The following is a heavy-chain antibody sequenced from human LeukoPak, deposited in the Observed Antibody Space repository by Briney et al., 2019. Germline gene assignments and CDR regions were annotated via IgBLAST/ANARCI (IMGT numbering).Heavy chain of an antibody. CDR3: ARARNYYDSSDYYYEGDAFDI. CDR1: GGSISSYH. V-gene: IGHV4-59*01. Sequence: TLETLSLTCTVSGGSISSYHWSWIRQPPGKGLECIGYIYYSGSTHYNPSLKSRVTISVDTSKNQFSLKLSSVTAADTAVYFCARARNYYDSSDYYYEGDAFDIWGQGTMVTVSS. J-gene: IGHJ3*02. CDR2: IYYSGST. D-gene: IGHD3-22*01.